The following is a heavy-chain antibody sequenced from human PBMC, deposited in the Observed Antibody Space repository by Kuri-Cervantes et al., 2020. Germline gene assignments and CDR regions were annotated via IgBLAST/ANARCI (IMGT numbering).Heavy chain of an antibody. CDR1: AFTFSNYG. D-gene: IGHD3-10*01. J-gene: IGHJ4*02. V-gene: IGHV3-33*01. CDR3: ARGGRGEDYFDY. Sequence: GESLKISCAASAFTFSNYGMHWVRQAPGKGLEWVAVIWSDGSKKFYADSLKGRFSVSRDNSNNTLYLQMNSLRAEDTAVYYCARGGRGEDYFDYWGQGTLVTVSS. CDR2: IWSDGSKK.